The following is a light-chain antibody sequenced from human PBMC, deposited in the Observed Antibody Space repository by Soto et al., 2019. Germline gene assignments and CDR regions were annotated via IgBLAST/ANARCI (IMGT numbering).Light chain of an antibody. V-gene: IGKV1-5*03. CDR1: QSLTMS. CDR2: KTS. CDR3: QHWTDYSWT. Sequence: DIHMTQSPSTLSASVGDRVTITCRASQSLTMSLAWYQQKPGKAPNLLIYKTSSLESGVPSRFRGTGSGTEFTLTISSLQPDDFATYYCQHWTDYSWTFGQGTKVEVK. J-gene: IGKJ1*01.